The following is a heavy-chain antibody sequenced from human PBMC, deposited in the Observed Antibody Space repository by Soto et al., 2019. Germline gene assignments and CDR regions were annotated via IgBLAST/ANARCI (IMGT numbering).Heavy chain of an antibody. Sequence: QVQLVQSGAEVRKPGSSVKVSCQASGGTFSNSTVTWVRQAPGQGLEWMGRLIPILGLANYAQKFRGRLTIAADKSTTTAYMELRSLRSEDTAIYYCGRFKLGDDYWGQGPLVTVSS. J-gene: IGHJ4*02. CDR3: GRFKLGDDY. D-gene: IGHD5-12*01. CDR2: LIPILGLA. CDR1: GGTFSNST. V-gene: IGHV1-69*02.